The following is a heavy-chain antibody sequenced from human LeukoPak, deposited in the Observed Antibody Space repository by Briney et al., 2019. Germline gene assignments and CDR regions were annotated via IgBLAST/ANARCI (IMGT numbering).Heavy chain of an antibody. CDR2: IYSGGST. V-gene: IGHV3-53*01. CDR3: ARDLVGVFDY. Sequence: QPGGSLRLSCAASGFTVSSNYMSWVRQAPGKGLEWVSVIYSGGSTYYADSVKGRFTISRDNSRNTLYLQMNSLRAEDTAVYYCARDLVGVFDYWGQGTLVTVSS. J-gene: IGHJ4*02. CDR1: GFTVSSNY. D-gene: IGHD2-8*02.